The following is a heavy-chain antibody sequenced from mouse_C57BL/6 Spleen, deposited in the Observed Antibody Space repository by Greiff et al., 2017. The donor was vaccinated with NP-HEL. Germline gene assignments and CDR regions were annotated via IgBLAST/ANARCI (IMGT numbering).Heavy chain of an antibody. Sequence: EVQLQQSGPELVKPGASVKIPCKASGYTFTDYNMDWVKQSHGKSLEWIGDINPNNGGTIYNQKFKGKATLTVDKSSSTAYMELRSLTSEDTAVYYCARSSGYLVQPLFAYWGQGTLVTVSA. CDR2: INPNNGGT. CDR1: GYTFTDYN. V-gene: IGHV1-18*01. CDR3: ARSSGYLVQPLFAY. D-gene: IGHD2-2*01. J-gene: IGHJ3*01.